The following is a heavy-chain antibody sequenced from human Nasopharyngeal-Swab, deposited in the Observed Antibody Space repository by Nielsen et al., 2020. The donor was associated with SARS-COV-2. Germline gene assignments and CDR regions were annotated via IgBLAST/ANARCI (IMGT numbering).Heavy chain of an antibody. D-gene: IGHD1-26*01. V-gene: IGHV3-30*04. Sequence: SGAASGFTFSSYAMHWVRQAPGKGLEWVAVISYDGSNKYYADSVKGRFTISRDNSKNTLYLQMNSLRAEDTAVYYCARAGRVGDAFTGLDVWGQGTTVTVSS. CDR3: ARAGRVGDAFTGLDV. CDR2: ISYDGSNK. J-gene: IGHJ6*02. CDR1: GFTFSSYA.